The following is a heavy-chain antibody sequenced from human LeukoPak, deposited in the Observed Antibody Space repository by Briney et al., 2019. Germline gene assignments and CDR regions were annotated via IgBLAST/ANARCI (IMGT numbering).Heavy chain of an antibody. CDR2: IKQDGSER. CDR3: AKDRLYSGSSELDS. CDR1: GFTFSSYW. J-gene: IGHJ4*02. D-gene: IGHD1-26*01. V-gene: IGHV3-7*03. Sequence: GGSLRLSCAASGFTFSSYWMSWVRQAPGKGLEWVANIKQDGSERYYVDSVKGRFTISRDNAKNSLYLQMNSLRAEDTAVYYCAKDRLYSGSSELDSWGQGTLVTVSS.